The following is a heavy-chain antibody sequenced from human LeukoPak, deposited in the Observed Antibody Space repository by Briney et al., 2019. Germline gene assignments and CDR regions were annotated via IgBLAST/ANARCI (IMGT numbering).Heavy chain of an antibody. CDR1: GYSFTSYW. CDR3: ARSLKHIAADYYFDY. CDR2: IYPGDSDT. D-gene: IGHD6-13*01. Sequence: GESLKISCKGSGYSFTSYWIGWVRQMPGKGLEWMGIIYPGDSDTRYSSSFQGQVTISADKSISTAYLQWSSLKASDTAMYYCARSLKHIAADYYFDYWGQGTLVTVSS. J-gene: IGHJ4*02. V-gene: IGHV5-51*01.